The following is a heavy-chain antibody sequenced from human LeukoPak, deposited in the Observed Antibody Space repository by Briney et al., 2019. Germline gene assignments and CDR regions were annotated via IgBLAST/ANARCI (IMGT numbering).Heavy chain of an antibody. CDR2: IYYSGST. CDR3: ARTPIFGVVITVVNAFDI. Sequence: PSETLSLTCTVSGGSISSGGYYWSWIRQHPGKGLEWIGYIYYSGSTYYNPSLKGRVTISVDTSKNQFSLKLSSVTAADTAVYYCARTPIFGVVITVVNAFDIWGQGTMVTVSS. V-gene: IGHV4-31*03. J-gene: IGHJ3*02. CDR1: GGSISSGGYY. D-gene: IGHD3-3*01.